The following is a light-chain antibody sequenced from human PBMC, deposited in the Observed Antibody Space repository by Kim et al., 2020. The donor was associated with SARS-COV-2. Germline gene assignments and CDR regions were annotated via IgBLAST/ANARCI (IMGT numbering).Light chain of an antibody. V-gene: IGKV3-15*01. CDR2: DAS. CDR3: QQYNNWPPTYT. J-gene: IGKJ2*01. Sequence: SPGERATLSCRASQSFSSNLAWYQQKPGQAPRLLIYDASTRATGIPPRFSGSGSGTEFTLTISSLQSEDSAVYYCQQYNNWPPTYTFGQGTKLEI. CDR1: QSFSSN.